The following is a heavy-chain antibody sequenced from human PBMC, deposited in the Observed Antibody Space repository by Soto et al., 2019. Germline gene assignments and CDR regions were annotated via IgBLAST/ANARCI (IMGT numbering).Heavy chain of an antibody. D-gene: IGHD2-2*01. CDR3: ARGGVVEPAAPNDYYYYYGMDV. V-gene: IGHV4-31*03. CDR2: IYYSGST. J-gene: IGHJ6*02. CDR1: GGSISSGGYY. Sequence: LSLTCTVSGGSISSGGYYWSWIRQHPGKGLEWIGYIYYSGSTYYNPSLKSRVTISVDTSKNQFSLKLSSVTAADTAVYYCARGGVVEPAAPNDYYYYYGMDVWGQGTTVTVSS.